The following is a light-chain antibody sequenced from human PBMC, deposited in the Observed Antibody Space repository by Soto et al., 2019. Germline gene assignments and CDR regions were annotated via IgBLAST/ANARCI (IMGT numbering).Light chain of an antibody. Sequence: QSVLTQPPSVSGAPGQRVTISCTGSSSNIGAGYYVHWYQQLPGTAPKLLIYGNSNRPSGVPDRFSGSKSGTSASLAITGLQAEDEADYYCQSYDSSLFWVFGGGTKLTVL. CDR2: GNS. CDR3: QSYDSSLFWV. V-gene: IGLV1-40*01. J-gene: IGLJ3*02. CDR1: SSNIGAGYY.